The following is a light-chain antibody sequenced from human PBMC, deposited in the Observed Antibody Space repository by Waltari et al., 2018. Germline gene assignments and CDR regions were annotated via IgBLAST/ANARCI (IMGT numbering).Light chain of an antibody. CDR2: AAS. Sequence: DIQMTHSPSSLSASVGNRVTIPCRASQGISNSLAWYQQKQGKAPKLLVYAASRLESGVPSRFSGSGSGTDYTLTISSLQPEDFATYYCQQYYNTPRITFGQGTRLEIK. V-gene: IGKV1-NL1*01. CDR3: QQYYNTPRIT. J-gene: IGKJ5*01. CDR1: QGISNS.